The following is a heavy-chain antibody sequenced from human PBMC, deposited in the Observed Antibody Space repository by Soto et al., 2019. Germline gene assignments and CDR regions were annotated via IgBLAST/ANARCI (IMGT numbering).Heavy chain of an antibody. V-gene: IGHV3-15*01. J-gene: IGHJ4*02. CDR1: GFTFANAW. D-gene: IGHD1-7*01. Sequence: GGSLRLSCAASGFTFANAWMSWVRQAPGKGLEWVGRVRSKADGGTADYAAPVKGRFTISRDDSENTLYLQMNSLKIDDTAVYYCRRDWDYPVLWGQGTLVTVSS. CDR3: RRDWDYPVL. CDR2: VRSKADGGTA.